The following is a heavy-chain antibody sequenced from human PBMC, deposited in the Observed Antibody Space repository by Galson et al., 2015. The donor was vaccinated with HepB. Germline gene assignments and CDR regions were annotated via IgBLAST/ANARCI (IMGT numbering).Heavy chain of an antibody. CDR1: GFTFSSYA. Sequence: LRLSCAASGFTFSSYAMHWVRQAPGKGLEWVTPISYDASKKYYADSVKGRFTISRDNSKNTLYLQMNSLRTEDTALYYCARDGPETSLYYYMDVWGKGTTVTVSS. CDR2: ISYDASKK. CDR3: ARDGPETSLYYYMDV. J-gene: IGHJ6*03. V-gene: IGHV3-30-3*01. D-gene: IGHD3/OR15-3a*01.